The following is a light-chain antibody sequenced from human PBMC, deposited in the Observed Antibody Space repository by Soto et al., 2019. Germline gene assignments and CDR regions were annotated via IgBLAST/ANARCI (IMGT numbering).Light chain of an antibody. CDR2: GAS. CDR1: QSVSSSY. Sequence: EIVLTQSPGTLSLSPGERATLSCRASQSVSSSYLAWYQQKPGQAPRPLIYGASSRAIGIPDRFSGSGSGTDFTLTISRLEPEDFEVYYCQQYGSSPWTFGQGTTVEIK. V-gene: IGKV3-20*01. CDR3: QQYGSSPWT. J-gene: IGKJ1*01.